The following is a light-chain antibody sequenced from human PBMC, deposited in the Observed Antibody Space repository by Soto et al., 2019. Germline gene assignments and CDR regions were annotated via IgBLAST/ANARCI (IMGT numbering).Light chain of an antibody. V-gene: IGKV1-39*01. CDR2: AAS. J-gene: IGKJ5*01. CDR1: QIISTS. CDR3: QQGFSTPIT. Sequence: IQMTQSPASLSASVRDRVTITCRASQIISTSLNWYQQKPGTAPKLLISAASTLQSGVPSRFSGSGSGTDFTLTISSLQPEDSATYYCQQGFSTPITFGQGTRLEIK.